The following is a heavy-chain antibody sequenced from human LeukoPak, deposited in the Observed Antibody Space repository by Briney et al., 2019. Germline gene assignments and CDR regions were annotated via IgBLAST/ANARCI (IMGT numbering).Heavy chain of an antibody. CDR1: GGSMNNYY. CDR3: ARFACGGYYFDY. Sequence: SETLSLTCTVSGGSMNNYYWGWIRQPPGKGLEYIGFIYYTGSINYDSSLKSRVTISVDTSKNLFSLRLSSVTAADTAVYHCARFACGGYYFDYWGRGALVTVSS. D-gene: IGHD2-15*01. J-gene: IGHJ4*02. V-gene: IGHV4-59*01. CDR2: IYYTGSI.